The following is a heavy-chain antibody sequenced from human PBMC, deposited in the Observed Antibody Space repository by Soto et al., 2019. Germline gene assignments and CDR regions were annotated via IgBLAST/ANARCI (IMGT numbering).Heavy chain of an antibody. J-gene: IGHJ6*03. CDR2: IRSKANSYAT. CDR1: GFTFSGSA. V-gene: IGHV3-73*01. CDR3: TRYAGGDYDYIWGSYPLSYYYYYMDV. D-gene: IGHD3-16*02. Sequence: GGSLRLSCAASGFTFSGSAMHWVRQASGKGLEWVGRIRSKANSYATAYAASVKGRFTISRDDSKNTAYLQMNSLKTEDTAVYYCTRYAGGDYDYIWGSYPLSYYYYYMDVWGKGTTVTVSS.